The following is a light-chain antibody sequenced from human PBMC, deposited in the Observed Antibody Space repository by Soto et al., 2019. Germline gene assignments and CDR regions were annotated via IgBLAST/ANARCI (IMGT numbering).Light chain of an antibody. CDR2: GAS. CDR1: QSVSSSS. V-gene: IGKV3-20*01. CDR3: QQSCRSPLT. J-gene: IGKJ4*01. Sequence: SGFTKDRSTLALATGERATLSCRASQSVSSSSLAWYQHKPGQAPRLLIYGASSRATGIPDRFSGSGSGTAFTLTIIRPQPADIAAYYCQQSCRSPLTFAGGTKVDI.